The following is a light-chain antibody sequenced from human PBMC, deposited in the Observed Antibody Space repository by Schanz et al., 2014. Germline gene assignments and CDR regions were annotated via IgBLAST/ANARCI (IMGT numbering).Light chain of an antibody. J-gene: IGKJ1*01. V-gene: IGKV1-39*01. CDR1: QYISDY. CDR2: ATS. CDR3: QQGYDTPVWT. Sequence: DIQMTQSPSSLSGSVGDRVTITCRASQYISDYLHWYQQKPGKAAKLVIFATSHLQSGVPSRFSSGGSGTDVFLTISSLQPEDFAAYYYQQGYDTPVWTFGQGTKVEVK.